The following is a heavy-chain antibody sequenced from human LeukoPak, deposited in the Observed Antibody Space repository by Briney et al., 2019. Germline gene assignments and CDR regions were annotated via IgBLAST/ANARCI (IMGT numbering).Heavy chain of an antibody. Sequence: SETLSLTCTVSGGSISSYYWSWIRQPPGKGLEWIGYIYYSGSTNYNPSLKSRVTIPVDTSKNQFSLKLSSVTAADTAVYYCARTYGSGRVSWFDPWGQGTLVTVSS. CDR2: IYYSGST. J-gene: IGHJ5*02. D-gene: IGHD3-10*01. V-gene: IGHV4-59*08. CDR1: GGSISSYY. CDR3: ARTYGSGRVSWFDP.